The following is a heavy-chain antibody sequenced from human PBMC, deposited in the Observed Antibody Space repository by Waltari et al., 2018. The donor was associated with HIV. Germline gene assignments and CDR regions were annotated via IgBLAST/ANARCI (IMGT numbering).Heavy chain of an antibody. Sequence: QVHLVQSGAELRKPGASVTVSCKASGYNFTNYGITWVRQAPGQGLEWMGWSSGYKGDTKYAQKVRGRVTMTTDTSTSTAYLEMGSLRFDDTAVYYCARDHYYGSSGYYSDYWGQGTLVTVSS. V-gene: IGHV1-18*01. CDR1: GYNFTNYG. CDR3: ARDHYYGSSGYYSDY. CDR2: SSGYKGDT. D-gene: IGHD3-22*01. J-gene: IGHJ4*02.